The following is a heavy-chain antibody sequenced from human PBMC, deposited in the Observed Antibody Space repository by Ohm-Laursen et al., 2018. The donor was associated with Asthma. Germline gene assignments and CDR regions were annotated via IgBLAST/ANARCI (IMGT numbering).Heavy chain of an antibody. CDR2: MSYDETNK. V-gene: IGHV3-30*03. CDR3: ARGFSSGVPVVAFDV. Sequence: SLRLSCAASGFTFGDYGMHWVRQAPGKGLEWVAVMSYDETNKHYADSVKGRFTISRDNSKNTLYLHINSLRDEDTAVYYCARGFSSGVPVVAFDVWGQGTTVTVSS. CDR1: GFTFGDYG. J-gene: IGHJ6*02. D-gene: IGHD3-22*01.